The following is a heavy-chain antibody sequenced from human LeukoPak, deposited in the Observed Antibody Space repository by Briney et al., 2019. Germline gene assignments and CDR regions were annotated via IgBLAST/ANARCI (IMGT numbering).Heavy chain of an antibody. CDR3: ARPTTGPATQGYDS. CDR1: GGSISSSPYY. CDR2: IYYRGNT. V-gene: IGHV4-39*01. D-gene: IGHD1-1*01. J-gene: IGHJ4*02. Sequence: SETLSLTCTVSGGSISSSPYYWAWIRQPPGRGLEWIGSIYYRGNTYHNPSLKSRVTISVDTSKDQFSLSVISVTAADTAVYFCARPTTGPATQGYDSWGQGILVTVAS.